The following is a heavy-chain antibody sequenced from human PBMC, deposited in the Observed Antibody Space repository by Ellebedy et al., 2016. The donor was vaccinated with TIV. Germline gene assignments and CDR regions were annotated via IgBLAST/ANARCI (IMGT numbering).Heavy chain of an antibody. CDR3: AKGGRGHFDY. CDR1: GFSFSSYW. V-gene: IGHV3-74*01. CDR2: ISSDGSST. Sequence: PGGSLRLSCAASGFSFSSYWMHWVRQAPGKGPVWVSRISSDGSSTSLADSVKGRFTISRDNANSTLYLHMNSLRAEDTALYYCAKGGRGHFDYWGQGTLVTVSS. D-gene: IGHD3-16*01. J-gene: IGHJ4*02.